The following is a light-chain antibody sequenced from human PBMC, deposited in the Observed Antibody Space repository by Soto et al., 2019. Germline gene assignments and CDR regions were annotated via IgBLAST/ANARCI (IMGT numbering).Light chain of an antibody. CDR2: KAS. V-gene: IGKV1-5*03. J-gene: IGKJ2*01. CDR1: QSISSW. Sequence: DIQMTQSPSTLSASVGDRVTITCRASQSISSWLAWYQQKPGKAPKLLIYKASSFESGVPSRFSGSGSGTEFTLTIISLQPDEFATYYCQQYNSYSLYTFGQGTKLEIK. CDR3: QQYNSYSLYT.